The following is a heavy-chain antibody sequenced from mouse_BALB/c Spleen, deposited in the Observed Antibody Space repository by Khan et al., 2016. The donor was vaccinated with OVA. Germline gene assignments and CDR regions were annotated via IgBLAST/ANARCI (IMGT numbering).Heavy chain of an antibody. CDR2: ISTFYGDV. V-gene: IGHV1S137*01. CDR3: TIGSGGYRFAY. Sequence: QVQLQQSGTELVRPGVSVKISCKGTGYTLTDYTMHWVRQSHAKSLEWIGVISTFYGDVTYNQKFKGKATMTVDKSSSTAYMELARLTSEDSAIXYCTIGSGGYRFAYWGQGTLVTVSA. CDR1: GYTLTDYT. D-gene: IGHD1-3*01. J-gene: IGHJ3*01.